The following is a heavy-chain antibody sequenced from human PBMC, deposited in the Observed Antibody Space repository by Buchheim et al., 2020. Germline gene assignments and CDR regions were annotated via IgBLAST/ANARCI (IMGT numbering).Heavy chain of an antibody. J-gene: IGHJ4*02. D-gene: IGHD5-12*01. Sequence: QVQLVQSGAEVKKPGASVKVSCKASGYTFTSYDINWVRQATGQGLEWMGIINPSGGSTSYAQKFQGRVTMTRDTSTSTVYMELSSLRSEDTAVYYCARVRYSGYGPDYWGQGTL. V-gene: IGHV1-46*03. CDR2: INPSGGST. CDR3: ARVRYSGYGPDY. CDR1: GYTFTSYD.